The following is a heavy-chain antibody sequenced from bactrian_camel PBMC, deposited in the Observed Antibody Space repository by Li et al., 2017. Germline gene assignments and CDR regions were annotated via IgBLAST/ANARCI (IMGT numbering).Heavy chain of an antibody. CDR2: ASPGGSST. J-gene: IGHJ4*01. CDR3: AADLVTDEPSLVEREYYY. D-gene: IGHD1*01. CDR1: EDSIVRNC. V-gene: IGHV3S54*01. Sequence: HVQLVESGGGSVEAGGSLRLSCTASEDSIVRNCMAWFRQAPGKEREVVASASPGGSSTWYSDFVKGRFTISRDGAKNIIALQMHSLKPEDTATYYCAADLVTDEPSLVEREYYYWGQGTQVTVS.